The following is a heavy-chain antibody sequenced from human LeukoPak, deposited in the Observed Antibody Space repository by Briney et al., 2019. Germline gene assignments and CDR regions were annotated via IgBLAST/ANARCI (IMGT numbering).Heavy chain of an antibody. CDR1: GGSFSGYY. J-gene: IGHJ3*02. CDR2: INHSGST. CDR3: ARGVTNVDAFDI. D-gene: IGHD2-21*02. V-gene: IGHV4-34*01. Sequence: SETLSLTCAVYGGSFSGYYWSWIRQPPGKGLEWIGEINHSGSTNYNPSLKSRVTISVDTSKNQFSLKLSSVTAADTAVYYCARGVTNVDAFDIWGQGTMVTVSS.